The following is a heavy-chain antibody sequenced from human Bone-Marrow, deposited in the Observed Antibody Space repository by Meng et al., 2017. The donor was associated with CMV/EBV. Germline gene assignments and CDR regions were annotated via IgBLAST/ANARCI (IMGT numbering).Heavy chain of an antibody. Sequence: SETLSLTCTVSGGSISSGDYYWSWIRQPPGKGLEWIGHIYYSGSTYYNPSLKSRVTISVDTSKNQFSLKLSSVTAADTAVYYCARGRTRKGFDYWGQGTLVTVSS. V-gene: IGHV4-30-4*08. J-gene: IGHJ4*02. CDR2: IYYSGST. CDR1: GGSISSGDYY. CDR3: ARGRTRKGFDY. D-gene: IGHD1-14*01.